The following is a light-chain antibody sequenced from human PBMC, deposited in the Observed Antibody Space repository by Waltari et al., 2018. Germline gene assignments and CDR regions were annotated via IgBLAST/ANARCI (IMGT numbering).Light chain of an antibody. J-gene: IGKJ1*01. V-gene: IGKV1-5*01. CDR3: QQYNSYWT. Sequence: DIQMTQSPSTLSASVGDRATITCRTNKSISSWLAWYQQKPGKAPNLLIYDASSLESGVPSRFSGSGSGTEFTLTISSLQPDDFATYYCQQYNSYWTFGQGTKVEIK. CDR1: KSISSW. CDR2: DAS.